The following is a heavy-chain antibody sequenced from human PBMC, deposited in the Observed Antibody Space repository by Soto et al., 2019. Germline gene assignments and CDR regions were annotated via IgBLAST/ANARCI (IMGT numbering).Heavy chain of an antibody. J-gene: IGHJ6*02. CDR1: GGTFSSYA. CDR2: IIPICGTA. D-gene: IGHD4-17*01. CDR3: ARVKGTYGDYTRLVYYSYGMDV. V-gene: IGHV1-69*01. Sequence: QVQLVQSGAEVKKPGSSVKVSCKASGGTFSSYAISWVRQAPGQGLEWMGGIIPICGTANYAQKFQGRVTITADESTSTAYMELSSLRPEETAVYYCARVKGTYGDYTRLVYYSYGMDVWGQGTTVTVSS.